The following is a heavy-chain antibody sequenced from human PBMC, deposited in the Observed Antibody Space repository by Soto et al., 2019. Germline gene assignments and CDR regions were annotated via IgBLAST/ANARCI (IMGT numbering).Heavy chain of an antibody. V-gene: IGHV4-30-4*01. Sequence: QVQLQESGPGLVKPSQTLSLTCTISGGSISGGNYFWSWIRQAPGKDLEWLGYISESGKTYYNPSLTSRVVISLDSSKNQVSLKLASVTPADTAMYYCAGRQLHYYFDYWGRGTLVTVSS. D-gene: IGHD1-1*01. CDR2: ISESGKT. CDR1: GGSISGGNYF. CDR3: AGRQLHYYFDY. J-gene: IGHJ4*02.